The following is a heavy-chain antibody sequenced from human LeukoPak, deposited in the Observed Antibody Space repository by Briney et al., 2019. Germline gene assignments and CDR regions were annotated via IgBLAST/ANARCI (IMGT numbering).Heavy chain of an antibody. CDR3: VRDHYYDSSGYTFRH. D-gene: IGHD3-22*01. CDR2: IYYSGST. V-gene: IGHV4-59*01. CDR1: GGSISNYY. J-gene: IGHJ1*01. Sequence: SETLSLTCTVSGGSISNYYWSWIRQPPGKGLEWIGYIYYSGSTSYNPSLKSRVTISVDTSRNQFSLRLSSVTAADTAVYYCVRDHYYDSSGYTFRHWGQGTLVTVSS.